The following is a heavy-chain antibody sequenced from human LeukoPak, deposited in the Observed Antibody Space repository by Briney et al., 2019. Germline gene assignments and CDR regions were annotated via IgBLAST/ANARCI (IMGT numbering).Heavy chain of an antibody. J-gene: IGHJ5*02. CDR1: GGSISSGDYY. D-gene: IGHD3-10*01. CDR2: IYYSGST. CDR3: AREAVLLWFGESVDWFDP. V-gene: IGHV4-30-4*01. Sequence: PSQTLSLTCTVSGGSISSGDYYWSWIRQPPGKGLGWIGYIYYSGSTYYNPSLKSRVTISVDTSKNQFSLKLSSVTAADTAVYYCAREAVLLWFGESVDWFDPWGQGTLVTVSS.